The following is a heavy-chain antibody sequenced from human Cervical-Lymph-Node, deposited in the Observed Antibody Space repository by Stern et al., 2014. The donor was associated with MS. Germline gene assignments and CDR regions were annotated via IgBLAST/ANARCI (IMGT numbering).Heavy chain of an antibody. CDR3: ARAIFGVVTPTMAPDAFDI. D-gene: IGHD3-3*01. J-gene: IGHJ3*02. V-gene: IGHV3-53*01. Sequence: EVQLLESGGGLIQPGGSLRLSCAASGFTVSSNYMSWVRQSPGTGLQWASLIYTDGSTYYADSVKVRFTISRDHSKNTLYLQMNSLGAEDTALYYCARAIFGVVTPTMAPDAFDIWGQGTMVTVSS. CDR1: GFTVSSNY. CDR2: IYTDGST.